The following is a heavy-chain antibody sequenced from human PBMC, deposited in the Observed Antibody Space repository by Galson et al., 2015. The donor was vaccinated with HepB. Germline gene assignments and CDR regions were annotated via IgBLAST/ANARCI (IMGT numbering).Heavy chain of an antibody. V-gene: IGHV1-69*13. Sequence: SVKVSCKASGGTFSNYAISWVRQAPGQGLEWMGGIIPMFGTTNYAQRFQGRVTIIADVSTSTAYMELSSLRSEDTAVYYCARYLYYDSNGYFHQWGQGTLVTVSS. CDR3: ARYLYYDSNGYFHQ. CDR2: IIPMFGTT. CDR1: GGTFSNYA. D-gene: IGHD3-22*01. J-gene: IGHJ1*01.